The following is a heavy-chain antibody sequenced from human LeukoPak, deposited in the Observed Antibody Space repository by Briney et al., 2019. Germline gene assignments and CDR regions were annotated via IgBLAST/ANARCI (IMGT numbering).Heavy chain of an antibody. J-gene: IGHJ4*02. Sequence: GRSLRLSCAASGFTFSSYAMSWVRQAPGKGPEWVSAISGSGGGTYYADSVKGRFTISRDNSKNTLYLQMNSLRAEDTAVYYCAKDPLGSSRYFDYWGQGTLVTVSS. CDR2: ISGSGGGT. V-gene: IGHV3-23*01. D-gene: IGHD2-2*01. CDR3: AKDPLGSSRYFDY. CDR1: GFTFSSYA.